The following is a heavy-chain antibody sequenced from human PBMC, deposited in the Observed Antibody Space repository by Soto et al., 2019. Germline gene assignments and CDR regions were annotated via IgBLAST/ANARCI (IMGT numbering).Heavy chain of an antibody. CDR3: AREGFYAMDV. J-gene: IGHJ6*02. V-gene: IGHV3-48*03. CDR2: ISSSGETV. CDR1: GFTFSSYE. Sequence: TGGSLRLSCEVSGFTFSSYEMYWVRQAPGKGLEWVAHISSSGETVYYAGSVQGRFTISRDNAKNSLYLQMSSLGAEDTAVYYCAREGFYAMDVWGQGTTVTVSS. D-gene: IGHD2-2*01.